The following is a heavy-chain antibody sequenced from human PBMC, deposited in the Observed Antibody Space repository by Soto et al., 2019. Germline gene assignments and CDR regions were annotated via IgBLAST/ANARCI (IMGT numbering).Heavy chain of an antibody. CDR2: ISSSSSYI. CDR1: GFTFSSYS. J-gene: IGHJ4*02. CDR3: ARDLYLQLGYCSGCSCYFDY. D-gene: IGHD2-15*01. V-gene: IGHV3-21*01. Sequence: GGSLRLSCAASGFTFSSYSMNWVRQAPGKGLEWVSSISSSSSYIYYADSVKGRFTISRDNAKNSLYLQMNSLRAEDTAVYYCARDLYLQLGYCSGCSCYFDYWGQGTLVTVSS.